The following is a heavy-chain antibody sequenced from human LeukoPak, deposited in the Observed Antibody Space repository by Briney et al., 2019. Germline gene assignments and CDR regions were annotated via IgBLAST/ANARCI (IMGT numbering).Heavy chain of an antibody. CDR3: ARVETSYHDSSGYCPFDY. D-gene: IGHD3-22*01. CDR1: GFIFSNHA. Sequence: PGGSLRLSCAASGFIFSNHALSWVRQAPGKGPEWVSAISGSGGSTFYTDSVKGRFTISRDNSNNTLYLHMNSLRDKDTAVYYCARVETSYHDSSGYCPFDYWGQGTLVTVSS. CDR2: ISGSGGST. J-gene: IGHJ4*02. V-gene: IGHV3-23*01.